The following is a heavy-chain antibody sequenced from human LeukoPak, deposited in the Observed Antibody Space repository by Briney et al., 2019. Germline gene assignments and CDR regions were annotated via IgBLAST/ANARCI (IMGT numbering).Heavy chain of an antibody. CDR2: IYSDGSI. CDR1: GFSVGGNY. Sequence: GGSLRLSCAASGFSVGGNYISWVRQAPGKGLQWVSMIYSDGSIFHADSVKGRFTMSRDNSRNTLDLQMNSLRVEDTAVYFCARDRRRLRGMNGDGDAFDIWGQGTMVTVSS. CDR3: ARDRRRLRGMNGDGDAFDI. D-gene: IGHD1-1*01. V-gene: IGHV3-53*01. J-gene: IGHJ3*02.